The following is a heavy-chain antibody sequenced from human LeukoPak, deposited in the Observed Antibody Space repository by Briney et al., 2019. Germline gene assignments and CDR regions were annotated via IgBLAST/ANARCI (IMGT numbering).Heavy chain of an antibody. CDR1: GFTFSSYA. CDR2: ISGSGGST. J-gene: IGHJ4*02. Sequence: GGSLRLSCAASGFTFSSYAMSWVRQAPGKGLEWVPAISGSGGSTYYADSVKGRFTISRDNSKNTLYLQMNSLRAEDTAVYYCAKNVRALRFLEWAYYFDYWGQGTLVTVSS. CDR3: AKNVRALRFLEWAYYFDY. V-gene: IGHV3-23*01. D-gene: IGHD3-3*01.